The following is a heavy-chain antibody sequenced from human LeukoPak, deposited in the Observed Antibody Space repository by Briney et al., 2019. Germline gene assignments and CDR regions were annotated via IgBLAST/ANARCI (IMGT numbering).Heavy chain of an antibody. Sequence: GGSLRLSCAASKFSFSAYAMSWVRQAPGKRLEWVSSINPTGDTTYYADSVKGRFTISKDNSQSTLYLQMNTLRAEDTAIYYCARVKIYFDWPFFDYWGQGTLVTVSS. CDR3: ARVKIYFDWPFFDY. D-gene: IGHD3-9*01. J-gene: IGHJ4*02. CDR2: INPTGDTT. CDR1: KFSFSAYA. V-gene: IGHV3-23*01.